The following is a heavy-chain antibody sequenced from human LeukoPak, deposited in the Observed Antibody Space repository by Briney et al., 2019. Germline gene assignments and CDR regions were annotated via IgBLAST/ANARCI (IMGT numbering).Heavy chain of an antibody. V-gene: IGHV1-8*01. Sequence: ASVKVSCKASGYTFTSYDINWVRQATGQGLEWMGWMNPNSGNTGYAQKFQGRVTMTRNTSISTAYMELSSLRSEDTAVYYCARGGITMVRGAKRTHAFDIWGQGTMVTVSS. CDR2: MNPNSGNT. D-gene: IGHD3-10*01. CDR1: GYTFTSYD. J-gene: IGHJ3*02. CDR3: ARGGITMVRGAKRTHAFDI.